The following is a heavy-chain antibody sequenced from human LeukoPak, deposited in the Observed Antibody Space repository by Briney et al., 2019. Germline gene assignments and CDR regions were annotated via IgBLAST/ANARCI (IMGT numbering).Heavy chain of an antibody. CDR2: INHSGCT. CDR3: ASNYYGSGSYYFADY. J-gene: IGHJ4*02. CDR1: GGSFSGYY. Sequence: SETLSLTCAVYGGSFSGYYWSWIRQPPGKGLEWIGEINHSGCTNYNPSLKSRVTISVDTSKNQFSLKLSSVTAADTAVYYCASNYYGSGSYYFADYWGQGTLVTVSS. D-gene: IGHD3-10*01. V-gene: IGHV4-34*01.